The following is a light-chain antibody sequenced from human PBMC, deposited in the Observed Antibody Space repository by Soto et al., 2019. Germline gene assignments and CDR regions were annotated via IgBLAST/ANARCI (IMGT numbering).Light chain of an antibody. CDR2: LTSDGSH. V-gene: IGLV4-69*01. CDR1: SGHSSYA. J-gene: IGLJ2*01. CDR3: QTWGTGYVV. Sequence: QLVLTQSPSASASLGASVKLTCTLSSGHSSYAIAWHQQQPGKGPRYLMSLTSDGSHSKGDGTPHRFSGSSSGAERFLTVSRLQSEDEADYYCQTWGTGYVVFGGGTQVTVL.